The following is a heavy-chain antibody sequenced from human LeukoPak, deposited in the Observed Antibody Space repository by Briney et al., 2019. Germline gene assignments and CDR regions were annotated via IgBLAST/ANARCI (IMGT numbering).Heavy chain of an antibody. CDR1: GGTVSSSIYY. CDR2: IYYSGST. CDR3: ASRNDILTGYVFDF. J-gene: IGHJ4*02. Sequence: SETLSLTCTVSGGTVSSSIYYWGWIRQPPGKGLEWIGSIYYSGSTSYNPSLKSRVTISVDTSKNQFSLKLTSVTAADTAVYYCASRNDILTGYVFDFWGQGTLVTVSS. D-gene: IGHD3-9*01. V-gene: IGHV4-39*01.